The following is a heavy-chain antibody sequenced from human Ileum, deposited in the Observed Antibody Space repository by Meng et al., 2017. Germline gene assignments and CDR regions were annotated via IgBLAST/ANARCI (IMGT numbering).Heavy chain of an antibody. V-gene: IGHV4-4*02. CDR3: ANIVFNWFDS. J-gene: IGHJ5*01. CDR1: GGYIGSSNW. CDR2: IYESGST. D-gene: IGHD2-15*01. Sequence: QVQLQESGPGLVKPSGTLSPPCPVSGGYIGSSNWWSWVRQPPGKGLEWSGEIYESGSTNYNPSLKSRVTISLDRSKNHFSLKLNSVTAADTAVYYCANIVFNWFDSWGQGTLVTVSS.